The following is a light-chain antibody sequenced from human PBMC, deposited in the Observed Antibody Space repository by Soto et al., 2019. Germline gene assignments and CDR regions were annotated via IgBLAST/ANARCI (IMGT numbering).Light chain of an antibody. Sequence: QSALTQPRSVSGSPGQSVTISCTGTSSDVGGYNYVSWYQQHPGKAPKLMIYDVSKRPSGVPDRFSGSKSGNTASLTISGLQAEDEADYYCCSYAGGYHVVFGGGTKLTVL. CDR3: CSYAGGYHVV. CDR1: SSDVGGYNY. V-gene: IGLV2-11*01. CDR2: DVS. J-gene: IGLJ2*01.